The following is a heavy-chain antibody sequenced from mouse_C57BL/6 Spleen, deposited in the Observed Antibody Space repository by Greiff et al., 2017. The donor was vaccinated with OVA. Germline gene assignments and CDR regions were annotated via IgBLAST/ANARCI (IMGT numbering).Heavy chain of an antibody. CDR2: IDPSDSYT. V-gene: IGHV1-69*01. CDR1: GYTFTSYW. CDR3: ASGLQSAMDY. Sequence: VQLQQPGAELVMPGASVKLSCKASGYTFTSYWMHWVKQRPGQGLEWIGEIDPSDSYTNYNQKFKGKSTLTVDKSSSTAYMQLSSLTSEDSAVYYCASGLQSAMDYWGQGTSVTVSS. J-gene: IGHJ4*01. D-gene: IGHD2-13*01.